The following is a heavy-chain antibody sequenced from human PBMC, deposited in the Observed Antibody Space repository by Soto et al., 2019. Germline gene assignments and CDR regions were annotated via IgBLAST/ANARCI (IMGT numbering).Heavy chain of an antibody. J-gene: IGHJ4*02. V-gene: IGHV1-69*13. Sequence: SVKAACKASGGTFSSYAISWERQAPGQGLEWMGGIIPIFGTANYAQKFPGRVTITADESTSTAYIELSSLRYEDTDVYYCASCIAARFDVNFWGQGTLVIFSS. CDR3: ASCIAARFDVNF. D-gene: IGHD6-6*01. CDR2: IIPIFGTA. CDR1: GGTFSSYA.